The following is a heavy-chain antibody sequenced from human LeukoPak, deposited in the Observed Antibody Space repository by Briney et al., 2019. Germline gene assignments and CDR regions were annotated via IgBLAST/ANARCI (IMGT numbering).Heavy chain of an antibody. CDR2: ISYDGSNK. V-gene: IGHV3-30*04. CDR3: AKVYADYGSGSYYSD. D-gene: IGHD3-10*01. J-gene: IGHJ4*02. Sequence: PGGSLRLSCAASGFTFSSYAMHWVRQAPGKGLEWVAVISYDGSNKYYADSVKGRFTISRDNSKNTLYLQMNSLRAEDTAVYYCAKVYADYGSGSYYSDWGQGTLVTVSS. CDR1: GFTFSSYA.